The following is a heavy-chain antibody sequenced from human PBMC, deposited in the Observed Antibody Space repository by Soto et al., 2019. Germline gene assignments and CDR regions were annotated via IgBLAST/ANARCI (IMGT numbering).Heavy chain of an antibody. CDR3: ESRDPGTSVDY. Sequence: SETLSLTCAVSGGSFTSNNWWTWVRQPPGQGLEWIGEIYRTGSTNYNPSLKIRVTISLDKSENQFSLKVTSLTAADTAVYYCESRDPGTSVDYWGQGTLVTVSS. CDR1: GGSFTSNNW. D-gene: IGHD1-7*01. CDR2: IYRTGST. J-gene: IGHJ4*02. V-gene: IGHV4-4*02.